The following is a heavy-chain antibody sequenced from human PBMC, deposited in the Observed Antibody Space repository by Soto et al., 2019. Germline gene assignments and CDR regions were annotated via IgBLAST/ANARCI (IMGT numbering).Heavy chain of an antibody. D-gene: IGHD3-16*01. CDR2: IIPIGGRA. V-gene: IGHV1-69*04. CDR1: GGTFSSYA. Sequence: SVKVSCKASGGTFSSYAISWVRQAPGQGLEWMGRIIPIGGRANYAQKFQGRVTITRDTSTSTVYMELSSLRSEDTAVYYCAGPPPRGLLRDYYGMDVWGQGTTVTVSS. CDR3: AGPPPRGLLRDYYGMDV. J-gene: IGHJ6*02.